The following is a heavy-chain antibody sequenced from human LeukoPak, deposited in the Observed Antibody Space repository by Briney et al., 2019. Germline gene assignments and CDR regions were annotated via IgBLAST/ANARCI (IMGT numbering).Heavy chain of an antibody. CDR3: AKDRELTGEYYFDY. V-gene: IGHV3-23*01. Sequence: GGSLRLSCAASGFTFSSYAMRWVRQAPGKGLEWVSAISGSGGSTYYTDSVKGRFTISRDNSKNTLYLQMNSLRAEDTAVYYCAKDRELTGEYYFDYWGQGTLVTVSS. D-gene: IGHD3-9*01. CDR1: GFTFSSYA. J-gene: IGHJ4*02. CDR2: ISGSGGST.